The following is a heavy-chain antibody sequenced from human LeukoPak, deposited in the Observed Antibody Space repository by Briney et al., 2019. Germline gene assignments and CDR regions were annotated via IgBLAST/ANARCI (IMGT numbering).Heavy chain of an antibody. V-gene: IGHV3-23*01. CDR1: GFTFSSYA. CDR3: AKDTGVDCSSTSCFDY. CDR2: TSGSGGST. J-gene: IGHJ4*02. D-gene: IGHD2-2*01. Sequence: QAGGSLRLSCAASGFTFSSYAMNWVRQAPGKGLEWVSGTSGSGGSTYYADSVKGRFTISRDNSKNTLYLQMNSLRAEDTAVYYCAKDTGVDCSSTSCFDYWGQGTLVTVSS.